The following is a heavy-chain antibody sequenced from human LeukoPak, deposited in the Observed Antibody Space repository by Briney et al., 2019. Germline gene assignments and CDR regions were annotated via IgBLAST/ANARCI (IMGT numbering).Heavy chain of an antibody. J-gene: IGHJ3*02. CDR3: ARDRGSGWLDAFDI. CDR1: GFTFSSYW. V-gene: IGHV3-7*01. CDR2: IKQDGSEK. D-gene: IGHD6-19*01. Sequence: GGSLRLSCAASGFTFSSYWISWVRQAPGKGLEWVANIKQDGSEKYYVDSVKGRFTISRDNAKNSLYLQMNSLRAEDTAVYYCARDRGSGWLDAFDIWGQGTMVTVSS.